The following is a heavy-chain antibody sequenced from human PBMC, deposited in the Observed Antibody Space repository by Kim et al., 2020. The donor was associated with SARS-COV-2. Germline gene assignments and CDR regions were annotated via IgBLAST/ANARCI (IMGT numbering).Heavy chain of an antibody. J-gene: IGHJ1*01. CDR3: ARLVGAGMVYALPVGYFQH. V-gene: IGHV4-39*01. CDR2: IYYSGST. Sequence: SETLSLTCTVSGGSISSSSYYWGWIRQPPGKGLEWIGSIYYSGSTYYNPSLKSRDTISVDTSKNQFSLKLSSVTAADTAVYYCARLVGAGMVYALPVGYFQHWGQGTLVTVSS. D-gene: IGHD2-8*01. CDR1: GGSISSSSYY.